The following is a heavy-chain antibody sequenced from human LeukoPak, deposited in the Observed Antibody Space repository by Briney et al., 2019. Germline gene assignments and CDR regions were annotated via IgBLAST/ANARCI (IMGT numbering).Heavy chain of an antibody. CDR1: GYTFTSYY. CDR3: VYYGSGSYESGAFDI. Sequence: GASVKVSCKVSGYTFTSYYMHWVRQAPGQGLEWMGIINPSGGSTSYAQKFQGRVTMTRDTSTSTVYMELSSLRSEDTAVYYCVYYGSGSYESGAFDIWAKGQWSPSLQ. CDR2: INPSGGST. J-gene: IGHJ3*02. V-gene: IGHV1-46*01. D-gene: IGHD3-10*01.